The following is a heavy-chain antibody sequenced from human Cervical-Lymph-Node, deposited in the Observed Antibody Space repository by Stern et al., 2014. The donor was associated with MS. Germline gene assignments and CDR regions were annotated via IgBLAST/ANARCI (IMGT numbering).Heavy chain of an antibody. J-gene: IGHJ5*02. CDR2: IWYDGSHE. CDR1: GFIFSNYG. D-gene: IGHD5-18*01. CDR3: VREGGYSFGYWFDP. Sequence: VPLVESGGGVVQPGRSLRLSCVASGFIFSNYGMHWVRQAPGKGLEWVAVIWYDGSHEDYADSVKGRFTVSRDNSKNMVYLQMNSLGVEDTAMYYCVREGGYSFGYWFDPWGQGTRVTVSS. V-gene: IGHV3-33*01.